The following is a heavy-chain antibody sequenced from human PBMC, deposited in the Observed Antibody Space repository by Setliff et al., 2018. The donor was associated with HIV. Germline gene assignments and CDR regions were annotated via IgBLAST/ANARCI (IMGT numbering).Heavy chain of an antibody. CDR3: AREHFWSAASCPDNSWNWLDP. D-gene: IGHD3-3*02. CDR2: IYSTGKT. CDR1: GGSITSGSYH. J-gene: IGHJ5*02. V-gene: IGHV4-61*09. Sequence: PSETLSLTCTVSGGSITSGSYHWSWIRQPAGKGLEWIGHIYSTGKTNYNPSLKSRVTISVDTSKNQFSLKLSSVTAADTAVYYCAREHFWSAASCPDNSWNWLDPWGQGTLVTVSS.